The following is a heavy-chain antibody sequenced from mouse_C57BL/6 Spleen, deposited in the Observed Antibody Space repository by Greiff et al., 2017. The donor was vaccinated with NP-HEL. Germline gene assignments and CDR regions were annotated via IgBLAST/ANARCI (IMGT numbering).Heavy chain of an antibody. V-gene: IGHV1-22*01. J-gene: IGHJ3*01. CDR1: GYTFTDYN. CDR3: AREGGSSPAWFAY. CDR2: INPNNGGT. Sequence: EVQLQQSGPELVKPGASVKMSCKASGYTFTDYNMHWVKQSHGKSLEWIGYINPNNGGTSYNQKFKGKATLTVNKSSSTAYMELRSLTSEDSAVYYCAREGGSSPAWFAYWGQGTLVTVSA. D-gene: IGHD1-1*01.